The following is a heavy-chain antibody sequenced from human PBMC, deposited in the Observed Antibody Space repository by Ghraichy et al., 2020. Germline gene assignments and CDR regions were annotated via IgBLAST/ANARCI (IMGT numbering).Heavy chain of an antibody. CDR3: ARDGICDI. Sequence: LSLTCAASGFTFSSYSMNWVRQAPGKGLEWVSSISSSSSYIYYADSVKGRFTISRDNAKNSLYLQMNSLRAEDTAVYYCARDGICDIWGQGTMVTVSS. J-gene: IGHJ3*02. V-gene: IGHV3-21*01. CDR2: ISSSSSYI. CDR1: GFTFSSYS. D-gene: IGHD1-14*01.